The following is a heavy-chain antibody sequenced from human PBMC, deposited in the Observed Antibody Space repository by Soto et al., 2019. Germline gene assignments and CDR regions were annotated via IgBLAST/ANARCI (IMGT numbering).Heavy chain of an antibody. J-gene: IGHJ4*02. CDR1: GFSFRTTW. CDR2: IKSKSAGETT. D-gene: IGHD1-26*01. CDR3: STGSPFSGSVFDY. V-gene: IGHV3-15*05. Sequence: EVQLVESGGGLVKPGGSLRLSCAASGFSFRTTWMAWVRHAPGTGLEWVGRIKSKSAGETTDYADPVKGRFTISRDDSKDTLYLHMDSLETGDTAVYYCSTGSPFSGSVFDYWGQGPLVTVSS.